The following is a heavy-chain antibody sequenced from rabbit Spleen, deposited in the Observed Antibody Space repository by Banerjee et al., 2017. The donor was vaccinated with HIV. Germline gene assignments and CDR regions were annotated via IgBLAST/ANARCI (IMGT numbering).Heavy chain of an antibody. D-gene: IGHD6-1*01. J-gene: IGHJ4*01. Sequence: QEQLEESGGGLVKPEGSLTLTCTASGVSSSGSSYICWVRQAPVKGLEWIGCIYAGSSGSTYSATWAQGRFTCSKTSSTTVTLQMTSLTVADTATYFCARNYYTYGYAGVAYALNLWGPGALVTVS. CDR2: IYAGSSGST. CDR3: ARNYYTYGYAGVAYALNL. CDR1: GVSSSGSSY. V-gene: IGHV1S45*01.